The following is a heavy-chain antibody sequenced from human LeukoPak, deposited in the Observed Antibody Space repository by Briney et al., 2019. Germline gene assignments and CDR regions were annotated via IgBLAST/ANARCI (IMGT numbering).Heavy chain of an antibody. D-gene: IGHD2-21*01. Sequence: GGSLRLSCAASGFTFSSYGMHWVRQAPGKGLEWVAVISYDGSNKYYADSVKGRFTISRDNSKNTLYLQMNSLRAEDTAVYYCARSISRGPYYYYGMDVWGQGTTVTVSS. J-gene: IGHJ6*02. CDR2: ISYDGSNK. CDR3: ARSISRGPYYYYGMDV. V-gene: IGHV3-30*19. CDR1: GFTFSSYG.